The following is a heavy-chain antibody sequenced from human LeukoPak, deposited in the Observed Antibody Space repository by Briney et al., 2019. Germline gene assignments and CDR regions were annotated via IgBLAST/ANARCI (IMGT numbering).Heavy chain of an antibody. J-gene: IGHJ1*01. CDR1: GYTFTSYY. CDR3: ARGVFGELEKVMFQH. D-gene: IGHD3-10*02. Sequence: ASVKVSCKASGYTFTSYYIHWVRQAPGQGLEWMGIINPSGGSTSYPQKFQDRVTMTRDTSTSTVYMELSSLKSDDTAIYYCARGVFGELEKVMFQHWGQGTLVTLS. V-gene: IGHV1-46*01. CDR2: INPSGGST.